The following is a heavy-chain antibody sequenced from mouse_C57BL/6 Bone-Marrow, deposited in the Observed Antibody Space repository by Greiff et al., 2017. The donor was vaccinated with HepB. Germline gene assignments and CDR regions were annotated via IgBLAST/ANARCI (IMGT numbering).Heavy chain of an antibody. V-gene: IGHV2-2*01. CDR2: IWSGGST. CDR1: GFSLTSYG. CDR3: ARNGYDEKFAY. Sequence: VQLQQSGPGLVQPSQSLSITCTVSGFSLTSYGVHWVRQSPGKGLEWLGVIWSGGSTDYNAAFISRLSISKDNSKSQVFFKMNSLQADDTAIYYCARNGYDEKFAYWGQGTLVTVSA. D-gene: IGHD2-2*01. J-gene: IGHJ3*01.